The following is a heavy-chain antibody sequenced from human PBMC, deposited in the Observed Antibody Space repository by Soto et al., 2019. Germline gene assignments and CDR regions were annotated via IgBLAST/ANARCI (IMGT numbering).Heavy chain of an antibody. CDR1: GFTFSSYA. J-gene: IGHJ1*01. Sequence: GGSLRLSCAASGFTFSSYAMSWVRQAPGKGLEWVSAISGSGGSASYADSVKGRFSFSRDNSKNTLYLQMNSLRAEDAAVSYGAKGRGIAARTGPAYWGQGTLVTVSS. V-gene: IGHV3-23*01. D-gene: IGHD6-6*01. CDR2: ISGSGGSA. CDR3: AKGRGIAARTGPAY.